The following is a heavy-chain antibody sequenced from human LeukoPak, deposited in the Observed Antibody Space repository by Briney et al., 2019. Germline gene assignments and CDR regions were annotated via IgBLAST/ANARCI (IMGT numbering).Heavy chain of an antibody. CDR2: IYYSGST. Sequence: MSSETLSLTCTVSGGSISSSSYYWGWIRQPPGKGLEWIGSIYYSGSTYYNPSLKSRVTISVDTSENQFSLKLSSVTAADTAVYYCARDRGTRWGQGTLVTVSS. J-gene: IGHJ4*02. CDR1: GGSISSSSYY. CDR3: ARDRGTR. D-gene: IGHD3-10*01. V-gene: IGHV4-39*07.